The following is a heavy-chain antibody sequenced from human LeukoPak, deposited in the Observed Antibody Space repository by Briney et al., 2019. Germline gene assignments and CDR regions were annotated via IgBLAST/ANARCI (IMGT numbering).Heavy chain of an antibody. Sequence: GGSLRLSCAASGFTFSSYWMTWVRRAPGKGLEWVANIKQDGSEKYYVDSVKGRFTISRDNSKNTLYLQMNSLRAEDTAVYYCASGYRGHDFHYWGQGTLVAVSS. J-gene: IGHJ4*02. V-gene: IGHV3-7*02. D-gene: IGHD5-12*01. CDR3: ASGYRGHDFHY. CDR2: IKQDGSEK. CDR1: GFTFSSYW.